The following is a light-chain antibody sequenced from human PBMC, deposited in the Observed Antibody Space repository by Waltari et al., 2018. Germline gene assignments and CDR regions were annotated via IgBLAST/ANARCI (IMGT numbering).Light chain of an antibody. V-gene: IGKV2-30*02. CDR1: QSLVQNDGNTY. CDR3: MQGTHWPWT. J-gene: IGKJ1*01. Sequence: DVVLTQSPLSLPVTLGQPASISCRSSQSLVQNDGNTYLNWFHQRPGQSPRRLIYKVSNRDSGVPDRFSGSGSGTDFTLKISRVEAEDVGVYYCMQGTHWPWTFGQGTKVEIK. CDR2: KVS.